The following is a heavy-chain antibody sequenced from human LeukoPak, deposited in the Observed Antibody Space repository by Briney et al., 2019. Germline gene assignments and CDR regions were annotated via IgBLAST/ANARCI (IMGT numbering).Heavy chain of an antibody. J-gene: IGHJ3*02. V-gene: IGHV4-39*01. CDR2: IYYTGST. CDR3: ARRFGAPNAFDI. D-gene: IGHD3-10*01. CDR1: GGSISSSTYY. Sequence: PETLSLTCTVSGGSISSSTYYWGWIRQPPGKGLEWIGSIYYTGSTYYNPSLKSRVTISVDTSKNQFSLKLSSVTAADTAVYYCARRFGAPNAFDIWGQGTMVTVSS.